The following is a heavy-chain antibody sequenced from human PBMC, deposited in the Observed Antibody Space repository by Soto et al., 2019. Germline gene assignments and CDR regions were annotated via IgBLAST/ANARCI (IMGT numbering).Heavy chain of an antibody. Sequence: GGSLRLSCAASGFTFSSYGMHWVRQAPGKGLEWVAVISYDGSNKYYADSVKGRFTISRDNSKNTLYLQMNSLRAEDTAVYYCAKDLDSLYYYYGMDGWAQGTTVTFSS. J-gene: IGHJ6*02. D-gene: IGHD1-1*01. CDR2: ISYDGSNK. CDR1: GFTFSSYG. V-gene: IGHV3-30*18. CDR3: AKDLDSLYYYYGMDG.